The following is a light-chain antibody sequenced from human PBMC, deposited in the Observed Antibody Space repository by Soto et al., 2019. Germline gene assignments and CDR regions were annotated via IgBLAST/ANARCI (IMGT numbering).Light chain of an antibody. CDR1: SSDVGSYNL. CDR2: EGS. CDR3: CSYAGSVV. J-gene: IGLJ2*01. Sequence: QSALTQPASVSGSPGQSIPISCTGTSSDVGSYNLVSWYQQHPGKAPKLMIYEGSKRPSGVSNRFSGSKSCNTASLTISGLQAEDEADYYCCSYAGSVVFGVGTKLTVL. V-gene: IGLV2-23*01.